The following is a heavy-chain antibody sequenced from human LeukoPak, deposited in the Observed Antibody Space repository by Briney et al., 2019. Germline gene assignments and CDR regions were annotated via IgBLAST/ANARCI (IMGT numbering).Heavy chain of an antibody. V-gene: IGHV3-23*01. CDR1: EFTFSSYV. J-gene: IGHJ4*02. D-gene: IGHD2-21*01. CDR3: AKGGRNCGGDCYYDF. CDR2: IGGSGDTT. Sequence: GSLRLSCAVSEFTFSSYVMNWVRQAPGKGLEWVSAIGGSGDTTYYADSVKGRFTISRDNSKNTLYLEMNSLRAEDTALYYCAKGGRNCGGDCYYDFWGQGTPVTVSS.